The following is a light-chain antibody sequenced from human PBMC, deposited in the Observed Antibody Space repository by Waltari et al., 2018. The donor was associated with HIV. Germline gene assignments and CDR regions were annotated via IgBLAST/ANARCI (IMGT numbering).Light chain of an antibody. Sequence: EIVLTQSPDTLSLSPGDRATLSCRASPSVSSNYLAWYQQKPGQAPRLLIYAASRRATGIPDRFSGSGSGTDFTLTINRLEPEDFAVYYCQQYGTSPFTFGPGTKVDIK. CDR3: QQYGTSPFT. J-gene: IGKJ3*01. CDR2: AAS. CDR1: PSVSSNY. V-gene: IGKV3-20*01.